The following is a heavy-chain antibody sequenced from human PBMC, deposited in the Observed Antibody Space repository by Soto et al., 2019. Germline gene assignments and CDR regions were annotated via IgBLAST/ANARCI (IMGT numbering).Heavy chain of an antibody. V-gene: IGHV3-48*02. D-gene: IGHD6-19*01. J-gene: IGHJ4*02. CDR1: GFSLANFP. CDR3: AKGPHPNTGWPYYFDS. Sequence: GSLRLSCVASGFSLANFPMNWVRQTPGKGLEWISYISPRGDNIYYAESVKGRFTISRDNARNSLFLQMNSLRDEDAALYYCAKGPHPNTGWPYYFDSWGQRVPVTVSS. CDR2: ISPRGDNI.